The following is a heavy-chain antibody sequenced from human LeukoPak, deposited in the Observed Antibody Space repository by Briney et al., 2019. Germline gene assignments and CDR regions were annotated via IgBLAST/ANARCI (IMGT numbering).Heavy chain of an antibody. J-gene: IGHJ3*02. CDR1: GFTFSSFG. D-gene: IGHD3-10*01. CDR2: IWFDGSNE. V-gene: IGHV3-33*01. Sequence: GGSLRLSCAASGFTFSSFGMHWVRQAPGKGLEWVAVIWFDGSNEYFADSVKGRFTVSRDNSKNTVYLHMNSLRAEDTAVYYCARLVPAANARITMVRGVSRAFDIWGQGTMVTVSS. CDR3: ARLVPAANARITMVRGVSRAFDI.